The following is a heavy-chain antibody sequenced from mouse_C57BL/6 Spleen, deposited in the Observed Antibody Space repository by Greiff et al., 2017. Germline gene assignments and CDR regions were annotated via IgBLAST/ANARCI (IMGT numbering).Heavy chain of an antibody. D-gene: IGHD2-4*01. Sequence: EVKLQQSGPELVKPGASVKISCKASGYTFTDYYMNWVKQSHGKSLEWIGDINPNNGGTSYNQKFKGKATLTVDKSSSTAYMQLRSLTSEDSAVYYCAKGDYDDYAMGDWGQGASVTVSS. CDR2: INPNNGGT. CDR1: GYTFTDYY. CDR3: AKGDYDDYAMGD. J-gene: IGHJ4*01. V-gene: IGHV1-26*01.